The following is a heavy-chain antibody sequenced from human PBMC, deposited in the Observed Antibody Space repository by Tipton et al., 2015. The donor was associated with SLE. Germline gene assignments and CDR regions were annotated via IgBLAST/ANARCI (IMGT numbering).Heavy chain of an antibody. CDR1: GFTFSSYA. J-gene: IGHJ4*02. D-gene: IGHD6-13*01. V-gene: IGHV3-23*03. CDR2: IYSGGST. CDR3: ANGYSSSWYYFDY. Sequence: SLRLSCPASGFTFSSYAMSWVRQAPGKGLEWVSVIYSGGSTYYADSVKGRFTISRDNSKSTLYLQMNSLRAEDTAVYYCANGYSSSWYYFDYWGQGTLVTVSS.